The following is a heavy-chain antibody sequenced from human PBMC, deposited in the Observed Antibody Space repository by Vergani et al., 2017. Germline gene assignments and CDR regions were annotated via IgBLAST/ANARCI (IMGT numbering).Heavy chain of an antibody. CDR2: ISAYNGNT. Sequence: QVQLVQSGAEVKKPGASVKVSCKASGYTFTSYGISWVRQAPGQGLEWMGWISAYNGNTNYAQKLQGRVTMTTDTSTSTAYMELRSLRSDDTAVSYCARVTRTSSSWYYYYYYMDVWGKGTTVTVSS. CDR3: ARVTRTSSSWYYYYYYMDV. V-gene: IGHV1-18*04. J-gene: IGHJ6*03. D-gene: IGHD6-13*01. CDR1: GYTFTSYG.